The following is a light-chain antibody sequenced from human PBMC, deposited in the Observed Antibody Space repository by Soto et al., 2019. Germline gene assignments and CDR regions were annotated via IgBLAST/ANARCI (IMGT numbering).Light chain of an antibody. V-gene: IGLV2-14*01. CDR1: SSDVGGYNY. CDR3: SSYTSSSTFHYV. Sequence: QSALTQPASVSGSPGQSITISCTGTSSDVGGYNYVSWYQQHPGKAPKLMIYDVSNRASGVSNRFSGSKSGNTASLTISGLQAEDEADYYCSSYTSSSTFHYVFGTGTKLTVL. CDR2: DVS. J-gene: IGLJ1*01.